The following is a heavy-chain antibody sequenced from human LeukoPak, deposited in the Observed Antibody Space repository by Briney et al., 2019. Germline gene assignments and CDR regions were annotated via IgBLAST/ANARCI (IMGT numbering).Heavy chain of an antibody. Sequence: ASVKVSCKASGYTFTSYYMHWVRQAPGQGLEWMGIINPSGGSTSYAQKFQGRVTMTRDMSTSTVYMELSSLRSEDTAVYYCASELGYCSSTSCYGVQHWGRGTLVTVSS. D-gene: IGHD2-2*01. CDR2: INPSGGST. J-gene: IGHJ1*01. CDR1: GYTFTSYY. V-gene: IGHV1-46*01. CDR3: ASELGYCSSTSCYGVQH.